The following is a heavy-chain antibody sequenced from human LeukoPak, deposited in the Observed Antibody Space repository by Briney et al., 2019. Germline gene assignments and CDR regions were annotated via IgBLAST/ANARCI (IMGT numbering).Heavy chain of an antibody. V-gene: IGHV3-7*02. CDR1: GFTFSSYW. Sequence: PGGSLRLSCAASGFTFSSYWMTWVRQAPGKGLEWVANINEDGSEKYHVDSVKGRFTISRDNAKNSLYLQMNSLRAEDTALYYCATNSGWRIDHWGQGTLVTVSP. J-gene: IGHJ4*02. CDR3: ATNSGWRIDH. CDR2: INEDGSEK. D-gene: IGHD1-1*01.